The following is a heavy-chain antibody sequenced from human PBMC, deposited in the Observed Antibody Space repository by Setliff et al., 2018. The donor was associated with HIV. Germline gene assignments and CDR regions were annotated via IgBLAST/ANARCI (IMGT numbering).Heavy chain of an antibody. CDR3: ARRNSGWYDAFDI. Sequence: SETLSLTCDVSGFSISSRYYWGWIRQSPGKGLEWIGNIYHSGSTYYNPSLKSRVTISVDTSKNQFSLKLSSVTAADTAVYHCARRNSGWYDAFDIWGQGTMVTVSS. J-gene: IGHJ3*02. D-gene: IGHD6-19*01. CDR2: IYHSGST. CDR1: GFSISSRYY. V-gene: IGHV4-38-2*01.